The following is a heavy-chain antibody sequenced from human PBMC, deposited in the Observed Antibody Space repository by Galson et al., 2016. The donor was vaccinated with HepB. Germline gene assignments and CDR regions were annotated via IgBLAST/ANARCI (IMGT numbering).Heavy chain of an antibody. Sequence: QSGAEVKKPGESLKISCKGSGYSFTSYWIGWVRQMPGKGLEWMGIIYPGDSDTRYSPSFQGQVTISADKSISTAYMQWSSLKASDSGIYYCARRPPVTGRSGHYFDSWGHGTLVTVSS. CDR1: GYSFTSYW. V-gene: IGHV5-51*01. CDR3: ARRPPVTGRSGHYFDS. J-gene: IGHJ4*01. CDR2: IYPGDSDT. D-gene: IGHD4-11*01.